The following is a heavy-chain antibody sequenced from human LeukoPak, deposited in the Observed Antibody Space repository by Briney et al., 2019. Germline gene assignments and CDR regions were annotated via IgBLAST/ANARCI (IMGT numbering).Heavy chain of an antibody. CDR2: TYPADSDT. CDR1: GYSFTSYW. CDR3: ARRAEAMVHFDY. Sequence: GESLKISFRTSGYSFTSYWIGWVRQMPGKGLEWMGVTYPADSDTRYSPSFQGQVTISADKSISTAYLQWSSLKASDTAMYYCARRAEAMVHFDYWGQGTLVTVSS. V-gene: IGHV5-51*01. D-gene: IGHD5-18*01. J-gene: IGHJ4*02.